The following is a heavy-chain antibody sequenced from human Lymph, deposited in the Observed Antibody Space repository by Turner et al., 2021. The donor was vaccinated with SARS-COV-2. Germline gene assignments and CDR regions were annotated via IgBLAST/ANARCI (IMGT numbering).Heavy chain of an antibody. CDR3: ATDPGAGGELLGGGYYYYGMDV. J-gene: IGHJ6*02. D-gene: IGHD1-26*01. V-gene: IGHV3-30-3*01. CDR1: GLTFSSLV. CDR2: ISYDGSNK. Sequence: QVQLVESGGGVVQPGRSLRLPCAASGLTFSSLVMHWVRQAPGKGLEWVAVISYDGSNKYYADSVKGRFTISRDNSKNTLYLQKNSLRAEDTAVYYCATDPGAGGELLGGGYYYYGMDVWGQGTTVTVSS.